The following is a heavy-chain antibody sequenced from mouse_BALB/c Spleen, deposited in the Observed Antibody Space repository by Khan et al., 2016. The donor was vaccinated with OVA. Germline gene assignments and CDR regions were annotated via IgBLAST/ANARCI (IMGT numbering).Heavy chain of an antibody. Sequence: QIQLVQSGPELKKPGETVRISCKASGYTFTTAGIQWVQKMPGKGLKWIGWINTHSGVPKYAEDFKGRFAFSLEISVNTAYLQITNLTNEDTATYVGARGGDAYSRDDDGAMEYWGQGTSVTVSS. CDR2: INTHSGVP. D-gene: IGHD2-13*01. CDR3: ARGGDAYSRDDDGAMEY. J-gene: IGHJ4*01. CDR1: GYTFTTAG. V-gene: IGHV9-4*02.